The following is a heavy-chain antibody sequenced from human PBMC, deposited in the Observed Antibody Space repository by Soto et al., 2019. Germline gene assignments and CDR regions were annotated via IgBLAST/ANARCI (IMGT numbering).Heavy chain of an antibody. D-gene: IGHD6-6*01. CDR3: ARQLILTPMKAGFDP. V-gene: IGHV5-10-1*01. Sequence: GESLKISCKGSGYSFTSYWISWVRQMPGKGLEWMGRIDPSDSYTNYSPSFQGHVTISADKSISTAYLQWSSLQASDTAMYYCARQLILTPMKAGFDPWGPGTLVTVSS. CDR2: IDPSDSYT. J-gene: IGHJ5*02. CDR1: GYSFTSYW.